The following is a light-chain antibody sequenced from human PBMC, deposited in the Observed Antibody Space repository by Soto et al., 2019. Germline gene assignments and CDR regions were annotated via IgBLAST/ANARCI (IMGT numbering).Light chain of an antibody. CDR1: QGINSNY. V-gene: IGKV3-20*01. Sequence: EIVLTRSPGTLSLSPGERATLSCRASQGINSNYLAWYQQKPGQPPRLLIYGASTRATGIPDRFSGSGSGTDFTLTISRLEPEDFAVFYCQQYDNSLYTFGQGTKLEIK. CDR3: QQYDNSLYT. J-gene: IGKJ2*01. CDR2: GAS.